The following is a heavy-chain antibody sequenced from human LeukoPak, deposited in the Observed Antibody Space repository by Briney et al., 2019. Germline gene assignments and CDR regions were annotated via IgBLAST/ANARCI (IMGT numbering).Heavy chain of an antibody. CDR3: ARGHLLSGWYNDY. J-gene: IGHJ4*02. CDR2: ISSSSSHI. D-gene: IGHD6-19*01. V-gene: IGHV3-48*01. CDR1: XFTFXSXS. Sequence: PGGSLXXXXXXXXFTFXSXSXXWGRXXRGKXXXXGXYISSSSSHIYYADSVKGRFTISRDNAKNSLYLQMNSLRAEDTAVYYCARGHLLSGWYNDYWGQGTLVTVSS.